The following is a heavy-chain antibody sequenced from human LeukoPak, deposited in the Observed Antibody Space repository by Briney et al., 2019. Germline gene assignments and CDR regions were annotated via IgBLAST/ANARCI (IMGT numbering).Heavy chain of an antibody. D-gene: IGHD3-16*01. Sequence: GGSLRLSCAASGFTFSSYGMHWVRQAPGKGLEWVAVISYDGSNKYYADSVKGRFTISRDNSKNTLYLQMNSLRAEDTAVYYCAKDWAKLDAFDIWGQGTMVTVSS. CDR3: AKDWAKLDAFDI. CDR1: GFTFSSYG. CDR2: ISYDGSNK. J-gene: IGHJ3*02. V-gene: IGHV3-30*18.